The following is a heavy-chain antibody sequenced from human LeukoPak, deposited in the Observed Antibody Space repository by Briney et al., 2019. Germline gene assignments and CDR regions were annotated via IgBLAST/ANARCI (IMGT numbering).Heavy chain of an antibody. D-gene: IGHD3-10*01. CDR1: GYSFTSYW. CDR3: ASPKSSSAIGAYEF. Sequence: GESLKISCKGSGYSFTSYWIGWVRQMPGKGLECMGIIYFDDSETKYSPSFQGQVTISADKFIRTAYLQWNSLKASDTAMYYCASPKSSSAIGAYEFWGQGTMVTVSS. J-gene: IGHJ3*01. CDR2: IYFDDSET. V-gene: IGHV5-51*01.